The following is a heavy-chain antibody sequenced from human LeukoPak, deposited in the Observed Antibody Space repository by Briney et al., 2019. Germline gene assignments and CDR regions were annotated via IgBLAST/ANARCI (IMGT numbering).Heavy chain of an antibody. CDR2: INPSVGTT. V-gene: IGHV1-46*01. D-gene: IGHD3-10*01. Sequence: ASVKVSCKASGYTFTNYYIHWVRQAPGQGLEWMGTINPSVGTTRSAKGRASLTRDTSTSTVYMALSTLRPEDTAVYYCARSVFPYYSGSGSPYNVDVRQNSYFDFWGQGTLVTVSS. CDR3: ARSVFPYYSGSGSPYNVDVRQNSYFDF. J-gene: IGHJ4*02. CDR1: GYTFTNYY.